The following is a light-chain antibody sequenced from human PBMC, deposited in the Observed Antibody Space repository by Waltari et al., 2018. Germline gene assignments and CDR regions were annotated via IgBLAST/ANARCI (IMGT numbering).Light chain of an antibody. Sequence: DVVMTQSPLSLPVTLGQPASISCRSSQRLVHSDGNTYLNWFHQRPGQSPRRLIYKVSNRDSGVPDRFSGSGSGTDFTLKISRVEAEDVGFYYCMQGTHWWTFGQGTKVEIK. CDR3: MQGTHWWT. CDR2: KVS. V-gene: IGKV2-30*02. J-gene: IGKJ1*01. CDR1: QRLVHSDGNTY.